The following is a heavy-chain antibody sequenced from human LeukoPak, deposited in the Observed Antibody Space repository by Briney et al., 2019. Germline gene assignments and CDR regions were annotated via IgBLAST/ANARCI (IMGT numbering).Heavy chain of an antibody. Sequence: ASVKVSCKASGYTFTGYYMHWVRQAPGQGLEWMGRINPNSGGTNYAQKFQGRVTMTRDTSISTAYMELSRLRSDDTAVYYCASPGGDYARLFRYWGQGTLVTVSS. J-gene: IGHJ4*02. D-gene: IGHD4-17*01. V-gene: IGHV1-2*06. CDR1: GYTFTGYY. CDR3: ASPGGDYARLFRY. CDR2: INPNSGGT.